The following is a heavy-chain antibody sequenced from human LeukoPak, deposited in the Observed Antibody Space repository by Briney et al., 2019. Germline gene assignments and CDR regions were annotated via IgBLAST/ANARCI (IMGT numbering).Heavy chain of an antibody. CDR3: VRRSRVAMPNALDLISDF. Sequence: SETLSLTCAVYGDSFSGHYWSWIRQHPGKGLEWIGEITDGERTSYSPSLKSRATMSVVPSQRQFSLELDSVTAADTAIYYCVRRSRVAMPNALDLISDFWGQGTLVTVSS. J-gene: IGHJ4*02. CDR2: ITDGERT. V-gene: IGHV4-34*01. CDR1: GDSFSGHY. D-gene: IGHD6-13*01.